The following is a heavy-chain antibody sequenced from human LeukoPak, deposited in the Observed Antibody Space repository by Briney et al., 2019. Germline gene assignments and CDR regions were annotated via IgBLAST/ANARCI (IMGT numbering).Heavy chain of an antibody. Sequence: GGSLRLSCAASGFKFSSYAINWVRQAPGEGLEWVSAISGSGGSTYYADSVKGRFTISRDNAKNSLYLQMNSLRAEDTAVYYCARDNGYYDILTGYGAFDIWGQGTMVTVSS. V-gene: IGHV3-23*01. CDR2: ISGSGGST. CDR1: GFKFSSYA. CDR3: ARDNGYYDILTGYGAFDI. J-gene: IGHJ3*02. D-gene: IGHD3-9*01.